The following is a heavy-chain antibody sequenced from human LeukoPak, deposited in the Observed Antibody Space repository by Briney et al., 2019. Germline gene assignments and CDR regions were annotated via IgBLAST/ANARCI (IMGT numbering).Heavy chain of an antibody. V-gene: IGHV3-30*04. J-gene: IGHJ4*02. CDR2: ISLDGRNE. CDR1: GFSFSTYA. D-gene: IGHD5-18*01. CDR3: ARSRGYNYGYWGYFDY. Sequence: GGSLRLSCAASGFSFSTYAMLWVRQAPGKGLEWVAVISLDGRNEYYADSVKGRFTISRDNSKNTLYLQMNSLRAEDTTVYYCARSRGYNYGYWGYFDYWGQGALVTVSS.